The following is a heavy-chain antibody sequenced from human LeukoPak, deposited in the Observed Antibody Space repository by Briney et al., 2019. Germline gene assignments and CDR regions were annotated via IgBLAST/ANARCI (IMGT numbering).Heavy chain of an antibody. V-gene: IGHV3-7*01. CDR3: ARVSLSDRYFDWLLTYYFDY. CDR2: IKQDGSEK. CDR1: GFTFSSYW. J-gene: IGHJ4*02. D-gene: IGHD3-9*01. Sequence: GGSLRLSCAASGFTFSSYWMSWVRQAPGKGLEWVANIKQDGSEKYYVDSVKGRFAISRDNAKNSLYLQMNSLRAEDTAVYYCARVSLSDRYFDWLLTYYFDYWGQGTLVTVSS.